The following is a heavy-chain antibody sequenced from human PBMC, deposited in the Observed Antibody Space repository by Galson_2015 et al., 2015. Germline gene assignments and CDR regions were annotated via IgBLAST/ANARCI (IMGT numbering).Heavy chain of an antibody. D-gene: IGHD5-18*01. CDR3: ARDMYSDLSLDY. Sequence: SLRLSCAASRFTFTNYDMSWVRQAPGKGLEWVSGMSGSGRSTNYADSVKGRFTISRDNSKNTPYLQMNGLRAEDTAVYYCARDMYSDLSLDYWGQGTLVTVSS. CDR1: RFTFTNYD. CDR2: MSGSGRST. V-gene: IGHV3-23*01. J-gene: IGHJ4*02.